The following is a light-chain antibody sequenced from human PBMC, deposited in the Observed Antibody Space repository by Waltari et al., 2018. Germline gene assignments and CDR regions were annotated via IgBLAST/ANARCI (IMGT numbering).Light chain of an antibody. CDR3: SSYTTSSPLVV. Sequence: QSALTQPASVTGSPGQSITISCTGTISDVAGYNYVPWYQQHPGKAPKLMIYEVTNRPSGVSNRFSGSKSGNTASLTISGLQAEDEADYYCSSYTTSSPLVVFGGGTKLTVL. V-gene: IGLV2-14*01. CDR2: EVT. J-gene: IGLJ2*01. CDR1: ISDVAGYNY.